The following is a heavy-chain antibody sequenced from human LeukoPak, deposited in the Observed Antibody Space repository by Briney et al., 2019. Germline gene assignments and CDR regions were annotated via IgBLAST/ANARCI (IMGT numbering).Heavy chain of an antibody. V-gene: IGHV3-7*01. CDR1: GFTFRSYW. D-gene: IGHD1-26*01. J-gene: IGHJ3*02. CDR2: IKQDGSET. Sequence: GGSLRLSCAASGFTFRSYWMTWVRQYPGKGLEWVANIKQDGSETYYANSVKGRFTISRDNAKRSLYLQMNSLRAEDTAVYYCARDGELGSPADAFDIWGQGTMVTVSS. CDR3: ARDGELGSPADAFDI.